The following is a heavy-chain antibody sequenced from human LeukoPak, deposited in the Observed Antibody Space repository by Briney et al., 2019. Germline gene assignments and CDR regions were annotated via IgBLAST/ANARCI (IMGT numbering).Heavy chain of an antibody. V-gene: IGHV1-2*02. CDR1: GYTFTGYY. CDR2: INPNSGGT. D-gene: IGHD6-19*01. Sequence: GASVKVSCKASGYTFTGYYMHWVRQAPGQGLEWMGWINPNSGGTNYAQKFQGRVTMTRDTSISTAYMELSRLRSDDTAVYYCARHDSSGWYVWFDPCGLGTRVTVPS. CDR3: ARHDSSGWYVWFDP. J-gene: IGHJ5*02.